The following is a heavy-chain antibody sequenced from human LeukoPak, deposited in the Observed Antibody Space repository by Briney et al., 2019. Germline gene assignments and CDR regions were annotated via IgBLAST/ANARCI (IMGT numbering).Heavy chain of an antibody. J-gene: IGHJ4*02. Sequence: GGSLRLSCAASGFTFSNAWMSWVRQAPGKGLEWVGRIKSKTDGGTTDYAAPVKGRFTISRDTAKNTLYLQMNSLRAEDTAVYYCVRVHVGTDMVDIDYWGQGTLVTVSS. D-gene: IGHD5-18*01. V-gene: IGHV3-15*05. CDR2: IKSKTDGGTT. CDR3: VRVHVGTDMVDIDY. CDR1: GFTFSNAW.